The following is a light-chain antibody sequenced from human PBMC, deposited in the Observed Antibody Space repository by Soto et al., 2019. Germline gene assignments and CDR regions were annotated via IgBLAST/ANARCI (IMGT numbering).Light chain of an antibody. CDR1: QSVSSSY. CDR2: GAS. V-gene: IGKV3-20*01. J-gene: IGKJ1*01. Sequence: EIVLTQSPGTLSLSPGERATLSCRASQSVSSSYLAWYQQKPGQAPSLLIYGASSRATGIPDRFSGSGSGTDFTLTISRLEPEDFAVYYCQQYGSSSWTLGQGTKVDIK. CDR3: QQYGSSSWT.